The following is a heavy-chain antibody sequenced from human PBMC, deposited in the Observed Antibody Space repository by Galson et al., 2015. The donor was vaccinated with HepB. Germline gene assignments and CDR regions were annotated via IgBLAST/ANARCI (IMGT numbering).Heavy chain of an antibody. V-gene: IGHV3-23*01. D-gene: IGHD2-2*01. Sequence: LRLSCAASGFTFSSYAMSWVRQAPGKGLEWVSAISGSGGSTYYADSVKGRFTISRDNSKNTLYLQMNSLRAEDTAVYYCATSPGVVVVPAGGAFDIWGQGTMVTVSS. J-gene: IGHJ3*02. CDR1: GFTFSSYA. CDR2: ISGSGGST. CDR3: ATSPGVVVVPAGGAFDI.